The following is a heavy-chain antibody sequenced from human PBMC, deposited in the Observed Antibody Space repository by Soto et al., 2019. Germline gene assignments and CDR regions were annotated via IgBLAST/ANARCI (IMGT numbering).Heavy chain of an antibody. V-gene: IGHV3-30-3*01. D-gene: IGHD6-19*01. CDR1: GFTFSSYA. CDR2: ISYDGSNK. CDR3: ARDSGVAVAGRYYCDGMVV. J-gene: IGHJ6*02. Sequence: PGGSLRLSCAASGFTFSSYAMHRVRQAPGKGLEWVAVISYDGSNKYYADSVKGRFTISRDNSKNTLYLQMNSLRAEDTAVYYCARDSGVAVAGRYYCDGMVVWGQGTTVTVSS.